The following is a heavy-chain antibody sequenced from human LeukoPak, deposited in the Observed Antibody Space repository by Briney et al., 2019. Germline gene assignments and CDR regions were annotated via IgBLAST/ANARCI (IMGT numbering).Heavy chain of an antibody. CDR2: IYTSGST. D-gene: IGHD3-3*01. Sequence: SETLSLTCTVSGGSISSYYWSWIRQPPGKGLEWIGYIYTSGSTNYNPSLKSRVTISVDTSKNQFSLKLSSVTAADTAVYYCARHINYDFWSGYPQLDYYYYYYMDVWGKGTTVTVSS. CDR3: ARHINYDFWSGYPQLDYYYYYYMDV. J-gene: IGHJ6*03. V-gene: IGHV4-4*09. CDR1: GGSISSYY.